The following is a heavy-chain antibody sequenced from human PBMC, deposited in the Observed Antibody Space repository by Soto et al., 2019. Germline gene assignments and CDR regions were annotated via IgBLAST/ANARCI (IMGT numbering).Heavy chain of an antibody. CDR2: IIPIFGTT. V-gene: IGHV1-69*13. Sequence: SVKVSCKASGYTFTSYGISWVRQAPGQGLEWMGGIIPIFGTTNYAQKFQGRVTISADESTSTAYMELSSLRSEDTAVYYCARVRGLIFSYGMDVWGQGTTVTVSS. CDR1: GYTFTSYG. CDR3: ARVRGLIFSYGMDV. J-gene: IGHJ6*02. D-gene: IGHD2-21*01.